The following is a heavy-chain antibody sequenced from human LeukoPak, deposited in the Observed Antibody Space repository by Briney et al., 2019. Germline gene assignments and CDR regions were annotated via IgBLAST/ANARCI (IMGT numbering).Heavy chain of an antibody. CDR3: ARGGSGSGY. D-gene: IGHD3-10*01. Sequence: ASVKVSCKASANSFSDYSMHWVRQAPGQGLEWMGRITSNSGGTTYAQNFQGRVTMTRDTSINTAYMELSGLTSDDTAVYYCARGGSGSGY. V-gene: IGHV1-2*06. CDR1: ANSFSDYS. CDR2: ITSNSGGT. J-gene: IGHJ4*03.